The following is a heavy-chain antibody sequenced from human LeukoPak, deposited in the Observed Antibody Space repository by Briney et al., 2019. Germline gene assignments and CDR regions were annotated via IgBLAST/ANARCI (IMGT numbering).Heavy chain of an antibody. CDR1: GYTFTSDG. CDR3: ARDGDSVAPYYYYYYGMDV. CDR2: ISAYNGNT. D-gene: IGHD5/OR15-5a*01. Sequence: RASVKVSCKTSGYTFTSDGISWVRQAPGQGLEWMGWISAYNGNTNYAQKLQGRVTMTTDTSTSTAYMELRSLRSDDTAVYYCARDGDSVAPYYYYYYGMDVWGQGTTVTVSS. J-gene: IGHJ6*02. V-gene: IGHV1-18*01.